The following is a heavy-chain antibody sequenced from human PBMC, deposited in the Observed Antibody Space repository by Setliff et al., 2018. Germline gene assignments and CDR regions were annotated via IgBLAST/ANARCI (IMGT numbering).Heavy chain of an antibody. Sequence: ASVKVSCKASGNTFTGYYIHWLRQAPGQGLEWMGCINPNSGDTTFAQKFQGRVTITRDTSNSTDYMDLSRLTSGDTAVYYCARGTDYHGSGSYWAKDVWGKGTTVTVSS. D-gene: IGHD3-10*01. CDR3: ARGTDYHGSGSYWAKDV. CDR1: GNTFTGYY. V-gene: IGHV1-2*02. J-gene: IGHJ6*04. CDR2: INPNSGDT.